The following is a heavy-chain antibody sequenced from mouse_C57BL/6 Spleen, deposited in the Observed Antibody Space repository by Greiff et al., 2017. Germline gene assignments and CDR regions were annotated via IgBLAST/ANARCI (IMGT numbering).Heavy chain of an antibody. Sequence: VQLQQSGAELVRPGTSVKVSCKASGYAFTNYLIEWVKQRPGPGLEWIGVINPGSGGTNYNEKFKGKATLTADKSSSTAYMQLSSLTSEDSAVYFCARERDYWFAYWGQGTLVTVSA. CDR3: ARERDYWFAY. CDR1: GYAFTNYL. J-gene: IGHJ3*01. D-gene: IGHD2-13*01. CDR2: INPGSGGT. V-gene: IGHV1-54*01.